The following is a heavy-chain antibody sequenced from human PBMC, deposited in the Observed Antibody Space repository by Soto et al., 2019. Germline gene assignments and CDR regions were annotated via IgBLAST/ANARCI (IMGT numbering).Heavy chain of an antibody. CDR1: GFSLSTSGMR. D-gene: IGHD3-22*01. J-gene: IGHJ4*02. Sequence: GPTLLNPTETLTLTCTFSGFSLSTSGMRVSWIRQAPGKALEWLARIDWDEDRFYSTSLKTRLTISKDTSKNQVVLTMTKMDPVDTATYYCARMRSDYDSSGLDYWGQGILVTVSS. CDR2: IDWDEDR. V-gene: IGHV2-70*04. CDR3: ARMRSDYDSSGLDY.